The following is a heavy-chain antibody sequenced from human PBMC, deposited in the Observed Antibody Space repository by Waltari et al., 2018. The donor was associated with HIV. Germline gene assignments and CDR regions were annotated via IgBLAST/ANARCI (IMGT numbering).Heavy chain of an antibody. CDR3: ARDGSSYYGLDY. Sequence: EVQVVESGGGLVQPGGSLRLSCAASGFTFSTYEMNWVRQAPGKGLEWVSDIRSSGSTIYYADSVKGRFTISRDNAKNSLYLQMNSLRAEDTAVYFCARDGSSYYGLDYWGRGTLVTVSS. V-gene: IGHV3-48*03. CDR1: GFTFSTYE. J-gene: IGHJ4*02. CDR2: IRSSGSTI. D-gene: IGHD1-26*01.